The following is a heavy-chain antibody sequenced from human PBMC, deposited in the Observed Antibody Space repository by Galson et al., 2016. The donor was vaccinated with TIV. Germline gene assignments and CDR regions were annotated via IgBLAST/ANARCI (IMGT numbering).Heavy chain of an antibody. D-gene: IGHD2-21*01. J-gene: IGHJ6*02. V-gene: IGHV2-70*17. CDR1: GFSLTTSQMC. Sequence: PALVKPTQTLTLPCTFSGFSLTTSQMCVNWIRQSPGKALEWLARIDWDDDKFYITSLKTRLTISKDTSKNQVVLTMTNMDPKDTGTYYLARGIVKREFYGLDVWGQGTTVTAPS. CDR3: ARGIVKREFYGLDV. CDR2: IDWDDDK.